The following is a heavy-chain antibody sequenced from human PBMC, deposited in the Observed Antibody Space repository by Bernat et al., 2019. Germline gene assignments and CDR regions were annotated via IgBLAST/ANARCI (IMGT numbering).Heavy chain of an antibody. CDR1: GYSISSGYY. J-gene: IGHJ5*02. CDR2: IYHSGST. Sequence: QVQLQESGPGLVKPSETLSLTCAVSGYSISSGYYWGWIRQPPGKGLEWIGSIYHSGSTYYNPSLKSRVTISVDTSKNQYSLKLSSVTAADTAVDDCAGDKGSSWYKRDNWFDPWGQGTLVTVSS. D-gene: IGHD6-13*01. CDR3: AGDKGSSWYKRDNWFDP. V-gene: IGHV4-38-2*02.